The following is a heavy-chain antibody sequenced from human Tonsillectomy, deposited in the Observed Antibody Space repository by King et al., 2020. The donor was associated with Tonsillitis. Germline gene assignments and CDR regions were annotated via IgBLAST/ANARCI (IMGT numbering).Heavy chain of an antibody. J-gene: IGHJ4*02. CDR1: VGSFSGFY. D-gene: IGHD3-3*01. V-gene: IGHV4-34*01. CDR2: IKHRGST. CDR3: ARGKYDFWSGYPDYFDY. Sequence: VQLQQWGAGLLKPSETLSLTCAVYVGSFSGFYWTWIRQPPGKWLEWIGEIKHRGSTNYNPSLTSRVTISVDTSKNQFSLKLSSVTAADTAVYYCARGKYDFWSGYPDYFDYWGQGTLVTVSS.